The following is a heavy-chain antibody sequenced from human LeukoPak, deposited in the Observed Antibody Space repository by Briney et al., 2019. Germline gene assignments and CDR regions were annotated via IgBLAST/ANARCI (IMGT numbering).Heavy chain of an antibody. CDR2: INPNSGAT. CDR1: GYTFTGYY. CDR3: ARDPQYSSSSGYYYYYMDV. Sequence: GASVKVSCKASGYTFTGYYMHWVRQAPGQGLEWMGWINPNSGATNYAQKFQGRVTMTRDTSISTAYMELSRLRSDDTAVYYCARDPQYSSSSGYYYYYMDVWGKGTTVTISS. V-gene: IGHV1-2*02. J-gene: IGHJ6*03. D-gene: IGHD6-13*01.